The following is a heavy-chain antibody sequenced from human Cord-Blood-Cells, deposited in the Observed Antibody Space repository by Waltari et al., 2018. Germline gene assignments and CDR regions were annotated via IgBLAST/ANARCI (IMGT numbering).Heavy chain of an antibody. D-gene: IGHD3-22*01. J-gene: IGHJ4*02. CDR1: GYTFTSYG. CDR2: ISAYNGNT. V-gene: IGHV1-18*01. Sequence: QVQLVQSGAEVKKPGASVKVSCKASGYTFTSYGISWVRQAPGQGLEGMGWISAYNGNTNYAQKLQGRVTMTTDTSTSTDYMELRSLRSDDTAVYYCARSYYYDSSGYYFDYWGQGTLVTVSS. CDR3: ARSYYYDSSGYYFDY.